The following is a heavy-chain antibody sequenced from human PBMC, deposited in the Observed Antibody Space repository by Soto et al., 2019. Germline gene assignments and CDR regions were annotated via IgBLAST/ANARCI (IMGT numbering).Heavy chain of an antibody. V-gene: IGHV4-34*01. J-gene: IGHJ5*02. CDR3: ASLFWSGYNNWFDP. D-gene: IGHD3-3*01. Sequence: NPSETLSLTCAVYGGSFSGYYWSWIRQPPGKGLEWIGEINHSGSTNYNPSLKSRVTISVDTSKNQFSLKLSSVTAADTAVYYCASLFWSGYNNWFDPWGQGTLVTVSS. CDR2: INHSGST. CDR1: GGSFSGYY.